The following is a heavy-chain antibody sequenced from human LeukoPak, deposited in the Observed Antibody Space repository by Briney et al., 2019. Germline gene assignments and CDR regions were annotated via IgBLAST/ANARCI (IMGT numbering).Heavy chain of an antibody. D-gene: IGHD4-17*01. Sequence: SETLSLTCTVSGGSISSYYWSWIRQPAGKGLEWIGRIYTSGSTNYNPSLKSRVTMSVDTSKNQFSLKLSSVTAADTAVYYCARGVRVTTDYYMDVWGKGTTVTVSS. CDR2: IYTSGST. J-gene: IGHJ6*03. CDR1: GGSISSYY. CDR3: ARGVRVTTDYYMDV. V-gene: IGHV4-4*07.